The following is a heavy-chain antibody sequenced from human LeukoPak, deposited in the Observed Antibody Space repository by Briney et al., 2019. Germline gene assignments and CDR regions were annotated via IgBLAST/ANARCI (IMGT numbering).Heavy chain of an antibody. CDR1: GGSISSGSYY. D-gene: IGHD6-19*01. V-gene: IGHV4-61*02. J-gene: IGHJ4*02. Sequence: SQTLSLTCTVSGGSISSGSYYWSWIRQPAGKGLEWIGRIYTSGSTNYNPSLKSRVTISVDTSKNQFSLKLSSVTAADTAVYHCARGYQAVAGTYWGQGTLVTVSS. CDR2: IYTSGST. CDR3: ARGYQAVAGTY.